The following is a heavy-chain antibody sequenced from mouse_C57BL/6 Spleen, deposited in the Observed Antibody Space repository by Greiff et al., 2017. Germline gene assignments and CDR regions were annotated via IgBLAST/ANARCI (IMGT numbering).Heavy chain of an antibody. Sequence: EVQLVESGAGLVKPGGSLKLSCAASGFTFSDYGMHWVRQAPEKGLEWVGYISSGSSTINYADTVKGRFTISRDNAKNTLFLQMTSLRSEDTAVYYCAGDYDCNAYAMDYWGQGTSVTVSS. V-gene: IGHV5-17*01. CDR2: ISSGSSTI. J-gene: IGHJ4*01. CDR3: AGDYDCNAYAMDY. CDR1: GFTFSDYG. D-gene: IGHD2-4*01.